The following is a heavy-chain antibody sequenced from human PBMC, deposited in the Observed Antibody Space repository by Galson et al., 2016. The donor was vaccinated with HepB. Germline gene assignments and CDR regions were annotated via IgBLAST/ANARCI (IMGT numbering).Heavy chain of an antibody. CDR3: VELSVV. D-gene: IGHD1-7*01. CDR1: GFLRNYW. V-gene: IGHV3-7*01. Sequence: SLRLSCAASGFLRNYWMSWVRQAPGKGLEWVANIKQDGSETHYVDSVKGRFTISRDNAKNSLYLQMNSLRAEDTAMYYCVELSVVWGQGTLVTVSS. CDR2: IKQDGSET. J-gene: IGHJ4*02.